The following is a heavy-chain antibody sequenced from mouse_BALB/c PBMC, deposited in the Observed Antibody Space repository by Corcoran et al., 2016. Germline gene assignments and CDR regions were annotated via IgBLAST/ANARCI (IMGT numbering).Heavy chain of an antibody. CDR1: GYSITSGYY. CDR2: ISYDGSN. V-gene: IGHV3-6*02. CDR3: ASVYYGYYFDY. Sequence: DVQLQESGPGLVKPSQSLSLTCSVTGYSITSGYYWNWIRQFPGNKLEWMGYISYDGSNNYNPSLKNRISITRDTSKNQFFLKLNSVTTEDTATYYCASVYYGYYFDYWGKAPLSQSPQ. D-gene: IGHD1-2*01. J-gene: IGHJ2*01.